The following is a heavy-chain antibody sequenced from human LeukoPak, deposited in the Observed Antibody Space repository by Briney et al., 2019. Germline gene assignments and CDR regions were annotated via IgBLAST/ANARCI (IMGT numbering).Heavy chain of an antibody. D-gene: IGHD6-19*01. CDR3: ASGSSGWVAY. Sequence: SETLSLTCSVSGGSISSYYWGWIRQPPGKGLEWIGNIYNSGSTNYNPSLKSRVTISVDTSKNQFSLKLSSVTAADTAVYYCASGSSGWVAYWGQGTLVTVSS. J-gene: IGHJ4*02. CDR1: GGSISSYY. V-gene: IGHV4-59*01. CDR2: IYNSGST.